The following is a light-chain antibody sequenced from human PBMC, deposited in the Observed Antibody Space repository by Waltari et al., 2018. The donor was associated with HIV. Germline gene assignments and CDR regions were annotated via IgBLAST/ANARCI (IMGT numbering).Light chain of an antibody. V-gene: IGLV2-8*01. J-gene: IGLJ3*02. CDR3: SSYADTNNVL. Sequence: QSALTQPPSASGSPGQSVTLSCTGPTPDVGGFDYLSWYHQHPTQAPKLLVYAVNRRPSGVPDRFSVSESGNTASLTVSGLQNEYEADYYCSSYADTNNVLFGGGTKLTVL. CDR2: AVN. CDR1: TPDVGGFDY.